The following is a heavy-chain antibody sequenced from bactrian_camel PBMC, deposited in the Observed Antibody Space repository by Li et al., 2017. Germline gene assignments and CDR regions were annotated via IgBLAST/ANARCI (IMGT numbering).Heavy chain of an antibody. CDR3: AADLGGRICLYGLGIDEGPGGEYNY. Sequence: VQLVESGGGSVQAGGSLRLSCAASGFTFSSTYMRWVRQAPGKTLEWVSSINSDGSNTYYADSVKGRFTISRDSAKNTLYLQMNSLKPEDTGMYYCAADLGGRICLYGLGIDEGPGGEYNYWGQGTQVTVS. J-gene: IGHJ4*01. CDR2: INSDGSNT. CDR1: GFTFSSTY. V-gene: IGHV3-2*01. D-gene: IGHD5*01.